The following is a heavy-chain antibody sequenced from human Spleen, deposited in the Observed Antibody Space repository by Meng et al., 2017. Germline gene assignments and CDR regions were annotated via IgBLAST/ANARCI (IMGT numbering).Heavy chain of an antibody. J-gene: IGHJ4*02. CDR3: ARSQYGGYSLDY. V-gene: IGHV3-66*02. CDR1: GFTVGSNY. Sequence: GESLKISCAASGFTVGSNYMNWVRQAPGKGLEWVSVIYSGGSTDYADAVKGRFTISRDNSKNTLYLQMNSLRTEDTAVYYCARSQYGGYSLDYWGQGTLVTVSS. CDR2: IYSGGST. D-gene: IGHD4-23*01.